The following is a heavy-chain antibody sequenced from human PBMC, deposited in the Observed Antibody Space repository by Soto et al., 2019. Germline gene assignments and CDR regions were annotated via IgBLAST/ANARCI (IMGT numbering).Heavy chain of an antibody. CDR1: GSTFTSYG. V-gene: IGHV1-18*01. CDR3: ARGRYGDY. D-gene: IGHD1-1*01. J-gene: IGHJ4*02. Sequence: QVHLVQSGAEGKKPGASVKVSCKASGSTFTSYGITWVRQAPGQGLEWMGWISAHNGNTDYAQKLQGRVIVTRDTSTSTAYMELRSLRSDGTAVYYCARGRYGDYWGQGALVTVSS. CDR2: ISAHNGNT.